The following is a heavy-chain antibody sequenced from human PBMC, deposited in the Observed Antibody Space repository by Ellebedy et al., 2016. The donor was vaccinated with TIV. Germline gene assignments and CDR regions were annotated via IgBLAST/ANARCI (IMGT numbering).Heavy chain of an antibody. CDR1: GGSLSGYY. Sequence: SETLSLTXAVYGGSLSGYYWTWIRQSPGKGLEWVGEIDHSGSTKYHPSLRSRVTMSADTSKNQFSLEVTSVTAADTAVYYCARFGYSGYPRRYYGMDVWGQGTTVTVSS. CDR3: ARFGYSGYPRRYYGMDV. V-gene: IGHV4-34*01. CDR2: IDHSGST. J-gene: IGHJ6*02. D-gene: IGHD5-12*01.